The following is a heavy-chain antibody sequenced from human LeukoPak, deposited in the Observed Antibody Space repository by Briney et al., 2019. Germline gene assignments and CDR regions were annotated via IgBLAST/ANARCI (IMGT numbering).Heavy chain of an antibody. CDR3: AKPLYYYDSSGPYQGFDY. Sequence: PGGSLRLSCAASGFTFSTYAMSWVRQAPGKGLQWVSGINNSGDRTYYADSVKGRFTISRDNSKNTLYLQMNSLRAEDTAVYYCAKPLYYYDSSGPYQGFDYWGQGTLVTVSS. CDR1: GFTFSTYA. V-gene: IGHV3-23*01. D-gene: IGHD3-22*01. CDR2: INNSGDRT. J-gene: IGHJ4*02.